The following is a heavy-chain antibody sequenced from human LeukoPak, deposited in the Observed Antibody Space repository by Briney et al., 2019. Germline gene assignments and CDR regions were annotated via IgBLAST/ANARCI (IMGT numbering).Heavy chain of an antibody. J-gene: IGHJ4*02. CDR3: AKDIPSSSWYLGY. D-gene: IGHD6-13*01. Sequence: GGSLRLSCAASGFTFSSSGMHWVRQAPGKGLEWVALIRSDGSNKYYADSVKGRFTVSRDNSKDTLYLQMNSLRPDDTAVYYCAKDIPSSSWYLGYWGQGTPVTVSS. CDR2: IRSDGSNK. CDR1: GFTFSSSG. V-gene: IGHV3-30*02.